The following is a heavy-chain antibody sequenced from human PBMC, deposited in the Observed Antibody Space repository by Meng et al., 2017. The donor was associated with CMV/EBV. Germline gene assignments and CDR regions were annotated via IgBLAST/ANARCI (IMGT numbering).Heavy chain of an antibody. CDR2: IIPILGIA. CDR3: ARDRGTMVRGY. V-gene: IGHV1-69*04. CDR1: GGTFSSYT. J-gene: IGHJ4*02. D-gene: IGHD3-10*01. Sequence: SVKVSCKASGGTFSSYTISWVRQAPGQGLEWMGRIIPILGIANYAQKFQGRVTMTTDTSTSTAYMELRSLRSDDTAVYYCARDRGTMVRGYWGQGTLVTVSS.